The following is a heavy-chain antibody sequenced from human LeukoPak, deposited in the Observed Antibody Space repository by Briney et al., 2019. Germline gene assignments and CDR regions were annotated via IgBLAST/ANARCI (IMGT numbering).Heavy chain of an antibody. V-gene: IGHV4-4*07. CDR3: ARNRDWYWFFDL. J-gene: IGHJ2*01. Sequence: TSETLSLTCSVSGGSSRNDIWNWIRQPAGKGLEWIGRIYMNGIANYNPSLKSRVTMSLDTSNNQFSLKLYSVTAADTAVYYCARNRDWYWFFDLWGRGTLVTVPS. CDR2: IYMNGIA. CDR1: GGSSRNDI. D-gene: IGHD1-14*01.